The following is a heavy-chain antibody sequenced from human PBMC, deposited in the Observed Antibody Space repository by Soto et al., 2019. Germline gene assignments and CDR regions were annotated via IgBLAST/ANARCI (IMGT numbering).Heavy chain of an antibody. D-gene: IGHD3-22*01. CDR1: GYTFTSYA. Sequence: QVQLVQSGAEVKKPGASVKVSCKASGYTFTSYAMHWVRQAPGQRLEWMGWINAGNGNTKYSQKFQGRVTITSDTSASTAYMELSSLRSEDTAVYYCARDRGVVVTPFDYCGQGTLVTVSS. CDR3: ARDRGVVVTPFDY. J-gene: IGHJ4*02. V-gene: IGHV1-3*01. CDR2: INAGNGNT.